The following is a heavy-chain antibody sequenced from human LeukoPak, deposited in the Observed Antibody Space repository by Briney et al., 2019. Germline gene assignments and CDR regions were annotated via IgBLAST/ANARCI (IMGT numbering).Heavy chain of an antibody. Sequence: PGGSLRLSCAASGFTFSSYSMNWVRQAPGKGLEWVSSISSSSSHIYYADSVKGRFTISRDNAKNSLYLQMNSLRAEDTAVYYCARLYCSSTSCYSIDYYYGMDVWGQGTTVTVSS. V-gene: IGHV3-21*01. D-gene: IGHD2-2*01. CDR3: ARLYCSSTSCYSIDYYYGMDV. CDR1: GFTFSSYS. CDR2: ISSSSSHI. J-gene: IGHJ6*02.